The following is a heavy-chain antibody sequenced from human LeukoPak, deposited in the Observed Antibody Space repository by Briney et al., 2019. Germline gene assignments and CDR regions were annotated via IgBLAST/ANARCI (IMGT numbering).Heavy chain of an antibody. J-gene: IGHJ4*02. Sequence: PSGRSLRLSCAASGFIFSSYAMYWVRQAPGKGLEWVAVISYDGSNKYYGDSVKGRFTISRDNSKSTLYLQTNTLRVEDAAVYYCAKDRVEGKQWPAQFDSWGQGTLVTVSS. CDR1: GFIFSSYA. D-gene: IGHD6-19*01. V-gene: IGHV3-30*18. CDR3: AKDRVEGKQWPAQFDS. CDR2: ISYDGSNK.